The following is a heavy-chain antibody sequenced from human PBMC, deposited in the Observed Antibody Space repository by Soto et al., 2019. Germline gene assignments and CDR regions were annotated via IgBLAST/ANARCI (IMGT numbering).Heavy chain of an antibody. J-gene: IGHJ4*02. CDR3: TRGYGGYVRDY. D-gene: IGHD4-17*01. V-gene: IGHV3-73*01. CDR2: TRSKSNSYAT. CDR1: GFTFSGSA. Sequence: EVQLVESGGGLVQPGGSLKLSCAVSGFTFSGSAMHWVRQASGKGLVWVGRTRSKSNSYATAYAASVKGSFTIARDDSKNTGYLQMNSLKTEDTAVYYCTRGYGGYVRDYWGQGTLVTVSS.